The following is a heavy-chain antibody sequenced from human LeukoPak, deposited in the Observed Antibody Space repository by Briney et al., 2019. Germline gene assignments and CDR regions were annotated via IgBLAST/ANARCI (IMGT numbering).Heavy chain of an antibody. V-gene: IGHV3-74*01. CDR1: GFTFSSYW. J-gene: IGHJ6*02. D-gene: IGHD3-22*01. CDR2: INSDGSST. CDR3: ARSVIYDPFYYYGMDV. Sequence: GGSLRLSCAASGFTFSSYWMHWARHAPGKGLVWVSRINSDGSSTSYADSVKGRFTISRDNAKNTLYLQMNSLRAEDTAVYYCARSVIYDPFYYYGMDVWGQGTTVTVSS.